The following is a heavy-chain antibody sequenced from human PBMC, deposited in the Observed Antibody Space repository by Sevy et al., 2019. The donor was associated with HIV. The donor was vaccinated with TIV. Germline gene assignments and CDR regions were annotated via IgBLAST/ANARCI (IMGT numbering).Heavy chain of an antibody. CDR1: GFTFSSYA. CDR2: ISYDGSNK. D-gene: IGHD3-22*01. V-gene: IGHV3-30-3*01. J-gene: IGHJ4*02. Sequence: GGSLRLSCAASGFTFSSYAMHWVRQAPGKGLEWVAVISYDGSNKYYADSVKGRLTISRDNSKNTLYLQMNSLRAEDTAVYYCASTPFHSSGYYPKGYYFDYWGQGTLVTVSS. CDR3: ASTPFHSSGYYPKGYYFDY.